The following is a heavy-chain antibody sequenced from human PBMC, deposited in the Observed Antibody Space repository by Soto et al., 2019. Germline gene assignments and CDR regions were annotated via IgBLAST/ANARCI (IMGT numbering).Heavy chain of an antibody. CDR3: ARGGVEMATMGPNGFDY. CDR2: ISYDGSNK. Sequence: PGGSLRLSCAASGFTFSSYAMHWVRQAPGKGLEWVAVISYDGSNKYYADSVKGRFTISRDNSKNTLYLQMNSLRAEDTVVYYCARGGVEMATMGPNGFDYWGQGTLVTVSS. J-gene: IGHJ4*02. CDR1: GFTFSSYA. V-gene: IGHV3-30-3*01. D-gene: IGHD5-12*01.